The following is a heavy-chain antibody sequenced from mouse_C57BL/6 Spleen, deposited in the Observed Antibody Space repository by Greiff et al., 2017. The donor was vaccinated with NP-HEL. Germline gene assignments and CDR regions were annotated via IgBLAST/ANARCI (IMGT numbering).Heavy chain of an antibody. CDR1: GYAFSSYW. Sequence: QVQLQQSGAELVKPGASVKISCKASGYAFSSYWMNWVKQRPGKGLAWIGQIYPGDGDTNYNGKFKGKATLTADNSSGPAYMQLSSLSSGDSAVYFCARSDDGYYFAYWGQVTLFTVAA. J-gene: IGHJ3*01. D-gene: IGHD2-3*01. V-gene: IGHV1-80*01. CDR3: ARSDDGYYFAY. CDR2: IYPGDGDT.